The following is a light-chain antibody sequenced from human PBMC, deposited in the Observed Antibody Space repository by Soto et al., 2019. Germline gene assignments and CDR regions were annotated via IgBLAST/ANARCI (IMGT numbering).Light chain of an antibody. Sequence: QSVLTQQPSVSGAPGQRVTISFTGTSSNIGAGYDVNWYQHLPGAAPKLLISTNGNRPSGVPDRFSGSKSGTSASLAITGLQAEDEADYYCQSYDSGLSGSVFGGGTKLTVL. CDR1: SSNIGAGYD. CDR3: QSYDSGLSGSV. V-gene: IGLV1-40*01. CDR2: TNG. J-gene: IGLJ3*02.